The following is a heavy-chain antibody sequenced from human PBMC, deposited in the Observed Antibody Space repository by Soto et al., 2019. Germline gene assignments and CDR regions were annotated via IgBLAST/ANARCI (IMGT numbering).Heavy chain of an antibody. D-gene: IGHD2-2*01. CDR1: GDSINSTNYH. J-gene: IGHJ6*02. Sequence: SETLSLTCAVSGDSINSTNYHWGWIRQPPGKGLEWIGSIYYSGNTFYKPSLKSRVTISADTSKNQFSLRLSFVTAADTAVYYCARRQYQLQNYYYYSGLDVWGQGTTVTVSS. V-gene: IGHV4-39*01. CDR2: IYYSGNT. CDR3: ARRQYQLQNYYYYSGLDV.